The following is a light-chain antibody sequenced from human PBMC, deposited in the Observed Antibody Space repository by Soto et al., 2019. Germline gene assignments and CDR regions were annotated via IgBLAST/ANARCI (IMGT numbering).Light chain of an antibody. J-gene: IGKJ3*01. Sequence: EIVLTQSPGTLSLSPGDRATLSCRASQSVSTNYLAWYQQKLGQAPRLLIYGASSRATGIADRFSGNGSGTDFTLTISRLEPEDFAVYYCHQYGSTPFTFGPGPKVDIK. CDR2: GAS. V-gene: IGKV3-20*01. CDR3: HQYGSTPFT. CDR1: QSVSTNY.